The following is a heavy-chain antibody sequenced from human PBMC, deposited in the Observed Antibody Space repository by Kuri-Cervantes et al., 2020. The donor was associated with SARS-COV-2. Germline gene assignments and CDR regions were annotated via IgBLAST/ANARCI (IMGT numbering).Heavy chain of an antibody. CDR3: ARDSITMVQGVTSDAFDI. J-gene: IGHJ3*02. V-gene: IGHV3-11*01. CDR2: ISSSGSTI. Sequence: GGSPTLSCAVSRFTFSDCYMSWIRQAPGRGLEWVSYISSSGSTIYYADSVKGRFTISRDNAKNSLYLQMNSLRAEDTAVYYCARDSITMVQGVTSDAFDIWGQGTMVTVSS. CDR1: RFTFSDCY. D-gene: IGHD3-10*01.